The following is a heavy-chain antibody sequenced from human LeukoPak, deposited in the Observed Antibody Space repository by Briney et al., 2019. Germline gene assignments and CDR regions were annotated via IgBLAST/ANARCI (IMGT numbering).Heavy chain of an antibody. D-gene: IGHD5-24*01. V-gene: IGHV3-64*02. J-gene: IGHJ4*02. CDR1: GFPFSSYA. CDR3: VRRDGYNFDY. Sequence: GGSLRLSCAASGFPFSSYAMHWVRQAPGRGLEYVSAICSNAACAYYADSVRGRFTISRDNSKNTVYLQMGNLRVEDTAVYYCVRRDGYNFDYWGQGTLVTVSS. CDR2: ICSNAACA.